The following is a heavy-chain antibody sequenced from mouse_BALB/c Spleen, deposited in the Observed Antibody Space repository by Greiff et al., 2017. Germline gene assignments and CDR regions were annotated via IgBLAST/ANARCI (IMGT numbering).Heavy chain of an antibody. J-gene: IGHJ4*01. V-gene: IGHV1S81*02. D-gene: IGHD2-2*01. CDR3: TRWDYYGSLYAMDY. Sequence: QVQLQQSGAELVKPGASVKLSCKASGYTFTSYYMYWVKQRPGQGLEWIGGINPSNGGTNFNEKFKSKATLTVDKSSSTAYMQLSSLTSEDSAVYYCTRWDYYGSLYAMDYWGQGTSVTVSS. CDR2: INPSNGGT. CDR1: GYTFTSYY.